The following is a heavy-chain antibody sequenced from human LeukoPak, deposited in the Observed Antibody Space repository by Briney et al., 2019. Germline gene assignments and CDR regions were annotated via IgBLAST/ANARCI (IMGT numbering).Heavy chain of an antibody. Sequence: PGGSLRLSCAASGFTFSSYSMTWVRQAPGKGLEWVANIKQDGSEKYYVGSVEGRFTISRDNAKNSLYLQMNSLRAEDTAVYYCAKGWWYWREWGQGTLVTVSS. J-gene: IGHJ4*02. D-gene: IGHD2-15*01. CDR2: IKQDGSEK. CDR1: GFTFSSYS. V-gene: IGHV3-7*01. CDR3: AKGWWYWRE.